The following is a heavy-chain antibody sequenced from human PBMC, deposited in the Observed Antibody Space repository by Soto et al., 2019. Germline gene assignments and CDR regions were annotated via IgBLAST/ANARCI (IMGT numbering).Heavy chain of an antibody. CDR1: GYTFTDYY. V-gene: IGHV1-2*02. CDR3: AREGGSETLQPSYNWFDT. J-gene: IGHJ5*02. D-gene: IGHD6-25*01. Sequence: ASVKVSCKASGYTFTDYYIHWVRQAPGQGLEFMGWINANNGGAGSAQQFQGRVTVTRDTSITTVYMELSNLRSDDTAVYYCAREGGSETLQPSYNWFDTWGQGTLVPVSS. CDR2: INANNGGA.